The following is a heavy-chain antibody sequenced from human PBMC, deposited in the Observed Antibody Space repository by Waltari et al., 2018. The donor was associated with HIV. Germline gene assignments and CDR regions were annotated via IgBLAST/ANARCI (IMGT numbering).Heavy chain of an antibody. J-gene: IGHJ6*02. V-gene: IGHV3-23*01. Sequence: EVQLLESGGGLVQPGGSLRLSCAASGFTFSSYALRWVRQAPGKGLEWFSAISGSGGSTYYADSVKGRFTISRDNSKNTLYLQMNSLRAEDTAVYYCAKGCGSGYYYYGMDVWGQGTTVTVSS. D-gene: IGHD2-21*01. CDR2: ISGSGGST. CDR3: AKGCGSGYYYYGMDV. CDR1: GFTFSSYA.